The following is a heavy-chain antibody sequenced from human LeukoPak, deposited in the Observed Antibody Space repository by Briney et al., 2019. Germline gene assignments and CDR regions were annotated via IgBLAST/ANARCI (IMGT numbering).Heavy chain of an antibody. J-gene: IGHJ6*02. CDR3: ARDIVGATTGGYYYGMDV. CDR2: INPSGGST. CDR1: GYTFTSYY. Sequence: ASVKVSCKASGYTFTSYYMHWVRQAPGQGLEWMGIINPSGGSTSYAQKFQGRVTMTRDTSTSTVYMELSSLRSEDTAVYYCARDIVGATTGGYYYGMDVWGQGTTVTVSS. D-gene: IGHD1-26*01. V-gene: IGHV1-46*01.